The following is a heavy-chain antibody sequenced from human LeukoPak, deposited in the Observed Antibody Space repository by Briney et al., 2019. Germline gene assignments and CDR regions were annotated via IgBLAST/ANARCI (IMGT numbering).Heavy chain of an antibody. V-gene: IGHV1-2*02. CDR1: GYTFTSYY. Sequence: ASVKVSCKASGYTFTSYYMHWVRQAPGQGLEWMGWINPNSGGTNYAQKFQGRVAMTRDTSISTAYMELSRLRSDDTAVYYCAREPRGYSYGYVDYWGQGTLVTVSS. CDR2: INPNSGGT. D-gene: IGHD5-18*01. CDR3: AREPRGYSYGYVDY. J-gene: IGHJ4*02.